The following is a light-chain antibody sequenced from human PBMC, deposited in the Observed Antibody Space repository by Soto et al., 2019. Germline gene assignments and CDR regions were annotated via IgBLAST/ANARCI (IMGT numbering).Light chain of an antibody. V-gene: IGKV3-20*01. J-gene: IGKJ2*01. CDR1: QSVSSSSY. Sequence: IVLTQSPGTLFLSPGERATLSCRASQSVSSSSYLAWYQQKPGQAPRLLIYGASSRATGIPDRFSGSGSATDFTLTISRLEPEDFAVYYCRQYGSSPSYTFGQGTKLEIK. CDR3: RQYGSSPSYT. CDR2: GAS.